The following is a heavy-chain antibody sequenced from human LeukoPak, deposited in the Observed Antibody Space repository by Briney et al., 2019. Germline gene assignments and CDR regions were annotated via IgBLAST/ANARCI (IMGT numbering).Heavy chain of an antibody. J-gene: IGHJ4*02. D-gene: IGHD6-19*01. CDR3: ARESSGWRVNDY. CDR1: GGSISSSSYY. V-gene: IGHV4-39*07. Sequence: PSETLSLTCTVSGGSISSSSYYWGWIRQPPGKGLEWIGSIYYSGSTYYNPSLKSRVTISVDTSKNQFSLKLSSVTAADTAVYYCARESSGWRVNDYWGQGTLVTVSS. CDR2: IYYSGST.